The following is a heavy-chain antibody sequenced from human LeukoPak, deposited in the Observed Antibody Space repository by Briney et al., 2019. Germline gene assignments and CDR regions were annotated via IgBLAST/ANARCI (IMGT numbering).Heavy chain of an antibody. V-gene: IGHV1-18*01. Sequence: ASVKVSCKASGYTFTTYGISWVRQAPGQGLEWMGWISAYNGNTNFAQKLQGRVTMATDTSTSTAYMELRSLISDDTAVYYCARAITMVRGVIINYWGQGTLVTVSS. CDR2: ISAYNGNT. CDR3: ARAITMVRGVIINY. J-gene: IGHJ4*02. D-gene: IGHD3-10*01. CDR1: GYTFTTYG.